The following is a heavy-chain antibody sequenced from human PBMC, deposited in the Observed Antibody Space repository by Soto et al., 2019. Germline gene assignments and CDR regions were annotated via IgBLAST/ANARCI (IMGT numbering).Heavy chain of an antibody. CDR1: GDSVSSNSAA. D-gene: IGHD3-10*01. Sequence: LSQTLSLTCAISGDSVSSNSAAWNWIRQSPSRGLEWLGRTYYRSKWYNDYAVSVKSRITINPDTSKNQFSLQLNSVTPEDTAVYYCARDREDGSGSYGYYYYGMDVWGQGTTVTVSS. V-gene: IGHV6-1*01. CDR3: ARDREDGSGSYGYYYYGMDV. CDR2: TYYRSKWYN. J-gene: IGHJ6*02.